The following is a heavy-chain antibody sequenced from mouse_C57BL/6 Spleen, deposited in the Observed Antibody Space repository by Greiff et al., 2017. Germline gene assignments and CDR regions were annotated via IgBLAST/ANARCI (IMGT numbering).Heavy chain of an antibody. CDR1: GFNIKDDY. J-gene: IGHJ3*01. V-gene: IGHV14-4*01. CDR2: IDPENGDT. D-gene: IGHD2-5*01. CDR3: TRSNPFAY. Sequence: EVQLQQSGAELVRPGASVKLSCTASGFNIKDDYMHWVKQRPEQGLEWIGWIDPENGDTEYASKFQGKATITADTSSNTVYLQLSSLTSEDTAVYYCTRSNPFAYWGQGTLVTVSA.